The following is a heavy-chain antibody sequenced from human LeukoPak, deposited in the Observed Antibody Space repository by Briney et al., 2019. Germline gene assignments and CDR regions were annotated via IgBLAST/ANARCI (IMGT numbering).Heavy chain of an antibody. CDR3: ARDPTPRYCSGGSCYTHYGMDV. Sequence: PGGSLRLSCAASAFSFSSHDMHWVRQAPGKGLEWVSVVWSDGSNKYYADSVEGRFTISRDNSRNTVYLQMNSLRDEDTAVYYCARDPTPRYCSGGSCYTHYGMDVWGQGTTVTVSS. J-gene: IGHJ6*02. D-gene: IGHD2-15*01. V-gene: IGHV3-33*01. CDR1: AFSFSSHD. CDR2: VWSDGSNK.